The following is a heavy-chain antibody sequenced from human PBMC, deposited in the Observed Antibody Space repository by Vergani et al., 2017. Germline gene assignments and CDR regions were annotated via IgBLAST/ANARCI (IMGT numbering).Heavy chain of an antibody. D-gene: IGHD2-21*02. CDR2: ISGSGGST. CDR1: GFTFNHYA. V-gene: IGHV3-23*01. J-gene: IGHJ4*02. CDR3: ARVSAYCGGDCSRDY. Sequence: EVQLLESGGDLVQPGGSLRLSCAASGFTFNHYAMNWVRQAPGKGLEWVSGISGSGGSTYYAGSVKGRFTISRDSSKDTLYLQMNSLRAEDTAVYYCARVSAYCGGDCSRDYWGQGTLVTVSS.